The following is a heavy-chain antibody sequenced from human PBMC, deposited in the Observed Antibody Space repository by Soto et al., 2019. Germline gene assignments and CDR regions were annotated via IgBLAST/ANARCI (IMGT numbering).Heavy chain of an antibody. J-gene: IGHJ4*02. Sequence: EASVKVSCKASGYTFTGYYMHWVRQAPVQGLEWMGWINPNSGGTNYAQKFQGRVTMTRDTSISTAYMELSRLRSDDTAVYYCASSPKSTIVATITEYYFDYWGQGTLVTVSS. CDR3: ASSPKSTIVATITEYYFDY. V-gene: IGHV1-2*02. D-gene: IGHD5-12*01. CDR1: GYTFTGYY. CDR2: INPNSGGT.